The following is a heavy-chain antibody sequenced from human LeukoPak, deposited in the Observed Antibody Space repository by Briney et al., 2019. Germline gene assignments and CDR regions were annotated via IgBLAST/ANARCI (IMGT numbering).Heavy chain of an antibody. CDR1: GFTFGSYA. CDR2: ISYDGSYR. CDR3: AKDVYYYDSSGYFDY. J-gene: IGHJ4*02. V-gene: IGHV3-30*18. Sequence: PGRSLRLSCAASGFTFGSYAIHWVRQAPGKGLEWVAVISYDGSYRNYADSVKGRFTISRDNSKNTLYLQMNSLRAEDAAVYYCAKDVYYYDSSGYFDYWGQGTLVTVSS. D-gene: IGHD3-22*01.